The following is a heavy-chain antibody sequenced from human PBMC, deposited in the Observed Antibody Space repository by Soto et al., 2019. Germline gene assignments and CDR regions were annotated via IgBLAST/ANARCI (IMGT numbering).Heavy chain of an antibody. CDR3: AKTYYFDTSGRASDI. Sequence: HPGGSLRLSCAAFGFTFSSYAMSWVRQAPGKGLEWVSTISGNGGYTYYAESVKGRFTISSDNSKNTLYLQMNSLRAEDTAVYYCAKTYYFDTSGRASDIWGQGTMVTVSS. CDR1: GFTFSSYA. J-gene: IGHJ3*02. D-gene: IGHD3-22*01. V-gene: IGHV3-23*01. CDR2: ISGNGGYT.